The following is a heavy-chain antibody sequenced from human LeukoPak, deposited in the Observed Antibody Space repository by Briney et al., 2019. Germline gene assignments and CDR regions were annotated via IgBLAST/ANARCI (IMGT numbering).Heavy chain of an antibody. V-gene: IGHV4-4*07. Sequence: SETLSLTCTVSGGSISSYYWSRIRQPAGKGLEWIGRIYTSGSTNYNPSLKSRVTMSVDTSKNQFSLKLSSVTAADTAVYYCAREGEDTAMVDYWGQGTLVTVSS. CDR1: GGSISSYY. J-gene: IGHJ4*02. CDR3: AREGEDTAMVDY. CDR2: IYTSGST. D-gene: IGHD5-18*01.